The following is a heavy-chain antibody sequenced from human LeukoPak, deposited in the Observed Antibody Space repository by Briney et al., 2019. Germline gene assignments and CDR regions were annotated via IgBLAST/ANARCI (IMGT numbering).Heavy chain of an antibody. CDR1: GFTFSSNT. CDR3: ARDTSITMVRGAKGFDP. CDR2: ISSSSSYI. Sequence: PGGSLRLSCAASGFTFSSNTMNWVRQAPGKGLEWVSSISSSSSYIYYADSVKGRFTISRDNAKNSLYLQMNSLRAEDTAVYYCARDTSITMVRGAKGFDPWGQGTLVTVSS. J-gene: IGHJ5*02. D-gene: IGHD3-10*01. V-gene: IGHV3-21*01.